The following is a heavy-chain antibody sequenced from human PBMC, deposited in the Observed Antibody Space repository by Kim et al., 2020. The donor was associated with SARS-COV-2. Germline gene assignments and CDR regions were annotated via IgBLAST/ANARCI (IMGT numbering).Heavy chain of an antibody. J-gene: IGHJ4*02. Sequence: SETLSLTCAVYGGSLRGYFWRWIRQAPGKGLEWIGEIKLNGSPNYNPSLKSRVTISLDTSKNQLSLKLSSVTAADTAVYYCARLRDSYRYYFDHWGQGILVAVSS. CDR3: ARLRDSYRYYFDH. V-gene: IGHV4-34*01. CDR1: GGSLRGYF. D-gene: IGHD1-26*01. CDR2: IKLNGSP.